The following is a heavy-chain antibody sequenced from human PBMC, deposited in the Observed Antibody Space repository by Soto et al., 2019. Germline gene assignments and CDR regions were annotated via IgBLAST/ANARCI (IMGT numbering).Heavy chain of an antibody. D-gene: IGHD3-10*01. Sequence: QVQLQESGPGLVEPSGTLSLTCAVSGASISSSNWWNWVRQPPGKGLEWIGESYHSGSTSYNPSLKSRGTLSVERSKNQFSLKLSSVTAADTAVYFCATRRDGSGSLDQWGQGTLVTVSS. V-gene: IGHV4-4*02. CDR1: GASISSSNW. CDR3: ATRRDGSGSLDQ. J-gene: IGHJ4*02. CDR2: SYHSGST.